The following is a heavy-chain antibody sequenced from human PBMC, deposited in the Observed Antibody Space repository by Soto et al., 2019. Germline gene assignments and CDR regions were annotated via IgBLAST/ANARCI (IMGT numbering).Heavy chain of an antibody. D-gene: IGHD3-22*01. CDR1: GGTFSSYT. J-gene: IGHJ4*02. CDR3: ARGRYYDSSEGYFDY. V-gene: IGHV1-69*02. Sequence: QVQLVQSGAEVKKPGSSVKVSCKASGGTFSSYTISWVRQAPGQGLEWMGRIIPILGIANYAQKFQGRVTITADESTSTAYMELSSLRSEDTAVYYCARGRYYDSSEGYFDYWGQGTLVTVSS. CDR2: IIPILGIA.